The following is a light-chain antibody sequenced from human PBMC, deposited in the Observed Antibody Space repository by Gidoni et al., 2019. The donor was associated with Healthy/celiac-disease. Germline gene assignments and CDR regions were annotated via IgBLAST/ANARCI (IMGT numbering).Light chain of an antibody. V-gene: IGLV1-40*01. CDR3: QSYDSSLESV. CDR2: GNS. Sequence: QSVLTQPPSVSGAPGHTVTISCTGSSSNIGAGYDVHWYQQLPGTAPKLPIYGNSNRPSGVPDRFSGSKSGTSASLAITGLQAEDEADYYCQSYDSSLESVFGGGTKLTVL. CDR1: SSNIGAGYD. J-gene: IGLJ3*02.